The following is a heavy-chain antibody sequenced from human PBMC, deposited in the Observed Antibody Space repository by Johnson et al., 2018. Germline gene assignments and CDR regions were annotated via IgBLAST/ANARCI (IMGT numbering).Heavy chain of an antibody. CDR3: AKDVNSGSYDGNFQD. CDR2: ISYDGSNK. V-gene: IGHV3-30*18. D-gene: IGHD1-26*01. Sequence: QVQLVQSGGGVVQPGRSLRLSCAASGFTFSSYGMHWVRQAPGKGLEWVAVISYDGSNKYYADSVKGRFTISRDNSKNTLYLQMNSLRAEDTAVYYCAKDVNSGSYDGNFQDWGQGTLVTVSS. J-gene: IGHJ1*01. CDR1: GFTFSSYG.